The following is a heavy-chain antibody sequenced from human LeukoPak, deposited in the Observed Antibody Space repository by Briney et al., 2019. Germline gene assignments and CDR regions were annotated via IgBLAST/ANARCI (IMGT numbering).Heavy chain of an antibody. CDR1: GFIFNSYW. Sequence: PGGSLRLSCAASGFIFNSYWMTWVRQAPGKGLEWVANIKPDGSEKYYVDSVKGRFTISRDNAKNSLYLQMNSLRDEDTAVYYCARDHDATFDYWGQGTLVTVSS. CDR3: ARDHDATFDY. V-gene: IGHV3-7*01. J-gene: IGHJ4*02. D-gene: IGHD3-3*01. CDR2: IKPDGSEK.